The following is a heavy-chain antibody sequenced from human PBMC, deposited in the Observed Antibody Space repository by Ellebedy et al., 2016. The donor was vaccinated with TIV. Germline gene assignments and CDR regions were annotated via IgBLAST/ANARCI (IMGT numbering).Heavy chain of an antibody. CDR2: ISYNGGNK. CDR1: GFTFSRFA. D-gene: IGHD3-22*01. V-gene: IGHV3-30-3*01. J-gene: IGHJ5*02. Sequence: PGGSLRLSCAASGFTFSRFAMHWVSQAPGRGLEWVALISYNGGNKDYADSVKGRFTISRDSSKSTLYLKMNNLRTEDTAWYYCARDLTENSSGWFVHWGQGALVTVSS. CDR3: ARDLTENSSGWFVH.